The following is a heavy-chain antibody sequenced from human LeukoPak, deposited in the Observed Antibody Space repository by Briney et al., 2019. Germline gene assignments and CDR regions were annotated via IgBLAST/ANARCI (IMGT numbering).Heavy chain of an antibody. D-gene: IGHD3-3*01. Sequence: GSLRLSCAASGFTFSSYAMSWVRQAPGKGLEWVSAISGSGGSTYYADSVNGRFTISRDNSKNTLYLQMNSLRAEDTAVYYCAKDKPTRDYDFWSGYSNGYFDYWGQGTLVTVSS. CDR1: GFTFSSYA. CDR3: AKDKPTRDYDFWSGYSNGYFDY. CDR2: ISGSGGST. J-gene: IGHJ4*02. V-gene: IGHV3-23*01.